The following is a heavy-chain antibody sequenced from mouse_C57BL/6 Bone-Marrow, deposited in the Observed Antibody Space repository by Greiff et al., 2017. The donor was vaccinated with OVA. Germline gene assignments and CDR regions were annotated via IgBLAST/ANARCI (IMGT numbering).Heavy chain of an antibody. CDR3: ARHIYDYDWFAY. V-gene: IGHV5-6*01. CDR2: ISSGGSYT. D-gene: IGHD2-4*01. J-gene: IGHJ3*01. CDR1: GFTFSSYG. Sequence: EVKLMESGGDLVKPGGSLKLSCAASGFTFSSYGMSWVRQTPDKRLEWVATISSGGSYTYYPDSVKGRFTISRDNAKNTLYLQMSSLKSEDTAMYYCARHIYDYDWFAYWGQGTLVTVSA.